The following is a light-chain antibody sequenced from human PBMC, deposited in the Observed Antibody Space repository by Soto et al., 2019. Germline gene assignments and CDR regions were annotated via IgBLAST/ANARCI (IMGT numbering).Light chain of an antibody. CDR3: AAWDDTLSGLV. CDR1: SSNIGSNY. Sequence: VLTQPPSASGTPGQTVTISCSGRSSNIGSNYVYWYQQLPGTAPRLLMYRADQRPSGVPDRFSGSKSGTSASLAISGLRSEDEADYYCAAWDDTLSGLVFGGGTQLTVL. J-gene: IGLJ2*01. V-gene: IGLV1-47*01. CDR2: RAD.